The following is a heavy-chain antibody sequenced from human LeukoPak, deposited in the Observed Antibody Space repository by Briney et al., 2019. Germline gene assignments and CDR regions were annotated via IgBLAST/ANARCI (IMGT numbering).Heavy chain of an antibody. CDR3: ARGKSDWFDP. Sequence: PGGSLRLSCEASGFAFNIYQMNWVRQAPGKGLEWVSSISSSSSYIYYADSVKGRFTISRDNAKNSLYLQMNSLRAEDTAVYYCARGKSDWFDPWGQGTLVTVSS. J-gene: IGHJ5*02. CDR1: GFAFNIYQ. D-gene: IGHD3-3*01. V-gene: IGHV3-21*01. CDR2: ISSSSSYI.